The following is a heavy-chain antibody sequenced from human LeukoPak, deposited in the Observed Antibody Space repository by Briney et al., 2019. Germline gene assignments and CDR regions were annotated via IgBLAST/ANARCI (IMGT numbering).Heavy chain of an antibody. V-gene: IGHV4-59*08. J-gene: IGHJ3*02. CDR3: ARQDYGAFNI. D-gene: IGHD4/OR15-4a*01. CDR1: GCTITHYY. Sequence: PSETLSLTCTVSGCTITHYYWTWIRQPPGKALEWIGYSYYSGSTKYNPSLKTRVTISVDRSKNQFSLKLSSVTAADTAVYYCARQDYGAFNIWAKGTLVTASS. CDR2: SYYSGST.